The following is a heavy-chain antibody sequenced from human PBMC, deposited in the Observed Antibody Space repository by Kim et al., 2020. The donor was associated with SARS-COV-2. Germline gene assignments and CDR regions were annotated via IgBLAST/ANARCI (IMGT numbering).Heavy chain of an antibody. J-gene: IGHJ3*02. V-gene: IGHV3-7*01. Sequence: GGSLRLSCAASGFTFSRYWMSWVRQAPGKGLEWVANIKQDGSEKYYVDSVKGRFTISRDNAKNSLYLQMNSLRAEDTAVYYCARGKLVLRYFDWSKAVHAFDIWGQGTMVTVSS. D-gene: IGHD3-9*01. CDR2: IKQDGSEK. CDR1: GFTFSRYW. CDR3: ARGKLVLRYFDWSKAVHAFDI.